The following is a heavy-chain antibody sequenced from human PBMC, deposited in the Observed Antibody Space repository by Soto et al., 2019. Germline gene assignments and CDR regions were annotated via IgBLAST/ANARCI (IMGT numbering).Heavy chain of an antibody. Sequence: ASVKVSCKASGYTFTSYDINWVRQATGQGLEWMGWMNPNSGNTGYAQKFQGRVTMTRNTSISTAYMELSSLRSEDTAVYYCARGHNYDFWSGYYTLYYYYMDVWGKGTTVTVSS. CDR1: GYTFTSYD. D-gene: IGHD3-3*01. V-gene: IGHV1-8*01. CDR2: MNPNSGNT. J-gene: IGHJ6*03. CDR3: ARGHNYDFWSGYYTLYYYYMDV.